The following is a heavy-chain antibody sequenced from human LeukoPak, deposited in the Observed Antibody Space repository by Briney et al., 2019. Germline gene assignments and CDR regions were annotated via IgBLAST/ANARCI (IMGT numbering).Heavy chain of an antibody. Sequence: GGSLSLSCAASGFTFSTYWMTWVRQAPGKGLEWVANINQGGSESYYVDSVKGRFTISRDNTKNSLYLQMNSLRAEDTAVYYCAELGITMIGGVWGKGTTVTISS. D-gene: IGHD3-10*02. CDR3: AELGITMIGGV. V-gene: IGHV3-7*01. CDR2: INQGGSES. J-gene: IGHJ6*04. CDR1: GFTFSTYW.